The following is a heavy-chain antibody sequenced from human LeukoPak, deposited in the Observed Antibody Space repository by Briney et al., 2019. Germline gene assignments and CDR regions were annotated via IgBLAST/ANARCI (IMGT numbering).Heavy chain of an antibody. CDR2: RNPNSGNT. D-gene: IGHD3-10*01. CDR1: GYTFTSYD. V-gene: IGHV1-8*01. CDR3: ARVYYGSGGYAPTYFDH. J-gene: IGHJ1*01. Sequence: ASVKVSCKASGYTFTSYDIKGVRQATGQGLEWMGWRNPNSGNTGYAQKLQGTVTMTRNTSISTAYMELSSRRSQDTAWYYWARVYYGSGGYAPTYFDHWGQGTLVTVSS.